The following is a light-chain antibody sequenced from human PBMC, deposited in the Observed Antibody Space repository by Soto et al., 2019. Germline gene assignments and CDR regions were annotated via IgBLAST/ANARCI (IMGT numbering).Light chain of an antibody. Sequence: DIQMTQSPSTLSASVGDRVTITCRASQSVRSWLAWYQQKPGRAPKFLIYDASSLESAVPSSFSGSGSGTEFTLTISNLQPDDFATYYYQQYDNYPLTFGGGTKVEI. CDR3: QQYDNYPLT. CDR2: DAS. J-gene: IGKJ4*01. V-gene: IGKV1-5*01. CDR1: QSVRSW.